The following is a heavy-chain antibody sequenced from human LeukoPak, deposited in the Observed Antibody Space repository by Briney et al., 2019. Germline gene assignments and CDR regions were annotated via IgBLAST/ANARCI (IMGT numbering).Heavy chain of an antibody. Sequence: GGSLILSCVASGFTFSNDWMHWVRQAPGKGLVWVSRLYSEGGRTHYADSVKGRFTTSRDNSKNTLFLQMNSLRAEDTAIYYCAKYGPQDSGSSHFDYWGQGALVTVSS. CDR2: LYSEGGRT. J-gene: IGHJ4*02. CDR1: GFTFSNDW. V-gene: IGHV3-74*01. CDR3: AKYGPQDSGSSHFDY. D-gene: IGHD1-26*01.